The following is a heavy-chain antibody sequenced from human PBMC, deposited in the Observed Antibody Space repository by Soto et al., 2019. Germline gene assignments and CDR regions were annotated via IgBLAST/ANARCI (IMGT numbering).Heavy chain of an antibody. D-gene: IGHD2-15*01. CDR3: ARHRHYCSCRSCESHYCYGMDV. J-gene: IGHJ6*02. CDR1: GYSFTTYC. Sequence: PGASLKISCNSSGYSFTTYCIGLVRQTPEKGLEWRGIIYPGDSANNYSPSFQGQVTISTDKSISAAPLQWSSLKASDAAIYYCARHRHYCSCRSCESHYCYGMDVWGQGTTVTVSS. V-gene: IGHV5-51*01. CDR2: IYPGDSAN.